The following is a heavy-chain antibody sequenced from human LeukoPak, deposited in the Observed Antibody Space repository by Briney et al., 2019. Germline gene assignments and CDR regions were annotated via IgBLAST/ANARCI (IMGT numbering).Heavy chain of an antibody. J-gene: IGHJ4*02. CDR3: ARAHRAYYDFWSGYSYYFDY. CDR1: GGSISSYY. Sequence: SETLSLTCTVSGGSISSYYWSWIRQPPGKGLEWIGYIYYSGSTNYNPSLKSRVTISVDTSKNQFSLKLSSVTAADTAVYYCARAHRAYYDFWSGYSYYFDYWGQGTLVTVSS. D-gene: IGHD3-3*01. V-gene: IGHV4-59*01. CDR2: IYYSGST.